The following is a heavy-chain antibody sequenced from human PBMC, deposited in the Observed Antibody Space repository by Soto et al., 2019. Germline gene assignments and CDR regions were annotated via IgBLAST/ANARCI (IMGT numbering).Heavy chain of an antibody. D-gene: IGHD2-21*01. CDR2: IRATGGET. Sequence: EVQLLESGGGMVQPGGSLRVSCAASGFTFRNFVMSWVRQAPGKGLEWVSAIRATGGETFYADSVKGRFTISRDNSKNTWYLQMNSLRDEDTALYFCAQDRGWGVVSPSHDYWGQGTLVTVSS. CDR3: AQDRGWGVVSPSHDY. CDR1: GFTFRNFV. J-gene: IGHJ4*02. V-gene: IGHV3-23*01.